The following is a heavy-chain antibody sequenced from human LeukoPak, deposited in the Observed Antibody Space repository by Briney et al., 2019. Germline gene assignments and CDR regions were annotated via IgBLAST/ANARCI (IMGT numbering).Heavy chain of an antibody. CDR2: VYYSGST. V-gene: IGHV4-39*01. Sequence: SETLSLTCTVSGGSITSSNYYWGWIHQPPGRGLEWIGSVYYSGSTYSNPSLKSRVTVSVDTSKNQFSLKLSSVTAADTAVYYCARLYYDSSGYYWFDPWGQGTLVTVSS. CDR3: ARLYYDSSGYYWFDP. J-gene: IGHJ5*02. D-gene: IGHD3-22*01. CDR1: GGSITSSNYY.